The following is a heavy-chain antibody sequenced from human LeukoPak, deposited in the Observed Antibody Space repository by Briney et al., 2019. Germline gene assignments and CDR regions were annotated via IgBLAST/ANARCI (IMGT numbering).Heavy chain of an antibody. CDR2: ISSSSSSI. CDR1: GFTFNSYS. V-gene: IGHV3-21*01. Sequence: GGSLRLSCAASGFTFNSYSMNWVRQAPGKGLEWVSSISSSSSSIYYADSAKGRFTISRDNAKNSLYLQMNSLRAEDTAVYYCARASGDIVETATMGSYWGQGTLVTVSS. D-gene: IGHD5-18*01. CDR3: ARASGDIVETATMGSY. J-gene: IGHJ4*02.